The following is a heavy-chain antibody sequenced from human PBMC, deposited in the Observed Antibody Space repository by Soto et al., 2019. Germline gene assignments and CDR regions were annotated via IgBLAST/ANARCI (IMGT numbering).Heavy chain of an antibody. Sequence: EVQVVESGGDLVQPGGSLRLSCVGSGFTFSSHWMHWVRQAPGKGLVWVAHITHDGSSATYADSVKGRFTISRGNVKYTLYLQLNTLRLEETAVYYCADLFAGFDCWGQGTMVNVS. V-gene: IGHV3-74*03. CDR3: ADLFAGFDC. CDR2: ITHDGSSA. D-gene: IGHD3-10*02. J-gene: IGHJ3*01. CDR1: GFTFSSHW.